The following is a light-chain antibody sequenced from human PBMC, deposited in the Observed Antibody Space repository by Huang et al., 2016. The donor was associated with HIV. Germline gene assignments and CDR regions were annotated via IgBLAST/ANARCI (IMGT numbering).Light chain of an antibody. CDR1: QSVSSTY. CDR2: GAS. CDR3: QQYGSSLYT. Sequence: IVLTQSPGTLSLSPGERATLSCRASQSVSSTYLVWYQQKPGQAPRLLIYGASSRATGIPDRFSGSGSGTDFTLTISRLEPEDFAVYYCQQYGSSLYTFGQGTKLEIK. J-gene: IGKJ2*01. V-gene: IGKV3-20*01.